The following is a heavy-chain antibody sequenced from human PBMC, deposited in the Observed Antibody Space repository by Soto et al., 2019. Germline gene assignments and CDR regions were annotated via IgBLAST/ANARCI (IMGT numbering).Heavy chain of an antibody. CDR1: GYTFTGYG. D-gene: IGHD3-22*01. V-gene: IGHV1-18*01. J-gene: IGHJ1*01. Sequence: ASVKVSCKASGYTFTGYGISWVRQAPGQGLEWMGWISAYNGNTNYAQKLQGRVTMTTDTSTSTAYMELRSLRSDDTAVYYCARTDSPWQDFQHWGQGTLVTVSS. CDR2: ISAYNGNT. CDR3: ARTDSPWQDFQH.